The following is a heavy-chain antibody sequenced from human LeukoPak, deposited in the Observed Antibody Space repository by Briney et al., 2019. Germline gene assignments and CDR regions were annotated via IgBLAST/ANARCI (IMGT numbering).Heavy chain of an antibody. CDR3: VKESDEYSSSSSDY. CDR2: ISYTGNTK. D-gene: IGHD6-6*01. CDR1: GFTFNNYG. Sequence: GRSLRLSCAAPGFTFNNYGMQWVRQAPGKGLEWVAVISYTGNTKYYVDSVKGRFTISRDNSKNTLYLQMNSLRAEDTAVYYCVKESDEYSSSSSDYWGQGTLVTVSS. V-gene: IGHV3-30*18. J-gene: IGHJ4*02.